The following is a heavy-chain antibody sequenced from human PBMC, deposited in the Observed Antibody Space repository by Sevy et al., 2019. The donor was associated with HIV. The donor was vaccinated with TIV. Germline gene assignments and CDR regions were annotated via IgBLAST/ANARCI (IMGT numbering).Heavy chain of an antibody. CDR1: GLTLSYAW. J-gene: IGHJ4*02. V-gene: IGHV3-15*07. Sequence: GGSLRLSCAASGLTLSYAWMNWVRQAPGKGLEWVGHIKSESDGGTTDFATPVKGRFIMSRDDSKNTLYRQMNSLKPGDTALYYCTARNFDFWGRGTLVTVSS. CDR3: TARNFDF. CDR2: IKSESDGGTT.